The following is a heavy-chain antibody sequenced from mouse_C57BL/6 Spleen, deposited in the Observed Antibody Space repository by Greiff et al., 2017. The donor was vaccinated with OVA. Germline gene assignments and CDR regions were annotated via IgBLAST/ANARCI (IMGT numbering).Heavy chain of an antibody. CDR2: IISSGSYT. Sequence: EVQVVESGGDLVKPGGSLKLSCAASGFTFSSYGMSWVRQTPDKRLEWVATIISSGSYTYYPASVKGRFTISRDNAKNTLYLQMSSLKSEDTAMYYCAREGGSYYFDDWGQGTTLSVAS. CDR1: GFTFSSYG. V-gene: IGHV5-6*01. CDR3: AREGGSYYFDD. J-gene: IGHJ2*01.